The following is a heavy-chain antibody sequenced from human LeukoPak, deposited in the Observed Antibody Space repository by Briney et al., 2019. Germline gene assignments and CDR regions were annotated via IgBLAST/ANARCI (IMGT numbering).Heavy chain of an antibody. D-gene: IGHD6-6*01. J-gene: IGHJ4*02. CDR3: AREASEAARSLGY. CDR2: IIPIFGTA. CDR1: GGTFISYA. V-gene: IGHV1-69*05. Sequence: ASVKVSFKASGGTFISYAISWVRQAPGQGLEWMGGIIPIFGTANYAQKFQGRVTITTDESTSTAYMELSSLRSEDTAVYYCAREASEAARSLGYWGQGTLVTVSS.